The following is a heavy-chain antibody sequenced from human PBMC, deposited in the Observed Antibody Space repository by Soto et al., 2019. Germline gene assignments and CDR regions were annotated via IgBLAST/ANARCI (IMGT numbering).Heavy chain of an antibody. D-gene: IGHD2-2*01. Sequence: QVQLVESGGGLVQPGGSLRLSCAASGFTFSDYYMSWIRQAPGKGLEWVSYISSSSSYTNYADSVKGRFTISRDNAKNSLYLQMNSLRAEDTAVYYCARDLGEYCSSTSCSRPYYYGMDVWGQGTTVTVSS. CDR1: GFTFSDYY. V-gene: IGHV3-11*06. J-gene: IGHJ6*02. CDR2: ISSSSSYT. CDR3: ARDLGEYCSSTSCSRPYYYGMDV.